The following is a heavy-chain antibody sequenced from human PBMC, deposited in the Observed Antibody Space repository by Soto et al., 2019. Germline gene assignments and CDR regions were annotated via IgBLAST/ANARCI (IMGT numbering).Heavy chain of an antibody. J-gene: IGHJ4*02. V-gene: IGHV1-69*04. CDR1: GGTFSSYT. Sequence: SVKVSCKASGGTFSSYTISWVRQAPGQGLEWMGRIIPILGIANYAQKFQGRVTITADKSTSTAYMELSSLRSEDTAVYYCARDREDCGGDCSSLIDYWGQGTLVTVSS. CDR3: ARDREDCGGDCSSLIDY. CDR2: IIPILGIA. D-gene: IGHD2-21*01.